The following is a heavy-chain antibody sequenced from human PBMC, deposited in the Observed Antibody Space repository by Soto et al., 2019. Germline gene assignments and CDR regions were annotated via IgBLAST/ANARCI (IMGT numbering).Heavy chain of an antibody. CDR2: TYYRSKWYN. V-gene: IGHV6-1*01. CDR1: GDSVSSNSAA. Sequence: PSQTLSLTCAISGDSVSSNSAAWNWIRQSPSRGLEWLGRTYYRSKWYNDYAVSVKSRITINPDTSKNQFSLQLNSVTPEDTAVYYCARDWTYGAAAGTSGFDPWGQGTLVTVSS. CDR3: ARDWTYGAAAGTSGFDP. J-gene: IGHJ5*02. D-gene: IGHD6-13*01.